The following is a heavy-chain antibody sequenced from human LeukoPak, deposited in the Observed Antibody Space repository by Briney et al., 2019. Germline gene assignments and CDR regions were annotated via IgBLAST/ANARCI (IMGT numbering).Heavy chain of an antibody. CDR2: ISGSGGST. J-gene: IGHJ5*02. CDR1: GFTFSSYA. D-gene: IGHD3-10*01. V-gene: IGHV3-23*01. Sequence: PGGSLRLSCAASGFTFSSYAMSWVRQAPGKGLEWASAISGSGGSTYYADSVKGRFTISRDNSKNTLYLQMNSLRAEDTAVYYCAKSLGELWFGELLPFDPWGQGTLVTVSS. CDR3: AKSLGELWFGELLPFDP.